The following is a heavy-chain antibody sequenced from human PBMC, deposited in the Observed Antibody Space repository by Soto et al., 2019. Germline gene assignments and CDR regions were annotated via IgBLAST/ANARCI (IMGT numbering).Heavy chain of an antibody. CDR2: IVPIFGTA. CDR1: GGTFSSYA. V-gene: IGHV1-69*12. Sequence: QVQLVQSGAEVKKPGSSVKVSCKASGGTFSSYAISWVRQAPGQGLEWMGGIVPIFGTANYAQKFQGRVTITADESTSRAYMEPSSLRSEETAGYYCARGIGSRWYGGYWGQGTLVTVSS. CDR3: ARGIGSRWYGGY. D-gene: IGHD6-13*01. J-gene: IGHJ4*02.